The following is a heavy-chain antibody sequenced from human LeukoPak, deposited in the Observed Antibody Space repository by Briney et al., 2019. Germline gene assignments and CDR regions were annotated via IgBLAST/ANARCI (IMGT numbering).Heavy chain of an antibody. J-gene: IGHJ4*02. CDR1: GFTFSDYY. D-gene: IGHD2-15*01. Sequence: PGGSLGLSCAASGFTFSDYYMSWVRQAPGKGLEWLSYISSSGSTIYYADSAKGRFTISRDNAKNSLYLQLNSLRADGTAVYYCARGCSGGSCYYWGQGTLVTVSS. V-gene: IGHV3-11*01. CDR2: ISSSGSTI. CDR3: ARGCSGGSCYY.